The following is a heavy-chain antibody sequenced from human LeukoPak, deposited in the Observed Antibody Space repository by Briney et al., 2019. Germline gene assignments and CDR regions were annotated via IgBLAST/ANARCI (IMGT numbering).Heavy chain of an antibody. J-gene: IGHJ6*03. CDR1: GFTFDDYA. Sequence: PGRSLRLSCAASGFTFDDYAMHWVRQAPGKGLEWVSGISWNSGSIGYADSVKGRFTISRDNAKNSLYLQMNSLRAEDTAVYYCARVIVYYYYMDVWGKGTTVTVSS. CDR2: ISWNSGSI. V-gene: IGHV3-9*01. CDR3: ARVIVYYYYMDV.